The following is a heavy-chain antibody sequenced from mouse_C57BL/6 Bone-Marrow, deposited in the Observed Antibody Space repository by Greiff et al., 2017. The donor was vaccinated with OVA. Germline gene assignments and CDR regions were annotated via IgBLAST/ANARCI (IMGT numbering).Heavy chain of an antibody. CDR1: GFNIKNTY. D-gene: IGHD3-2*02. Sequence: VQLQQSVAELVRPGASVKLSCTASGFNIKNTYMHWVKQRPEQGLEWIGRIDPANGNTKYAPKFQGKATITADKSSSTAYMQLSSLTSEDSAVYFCARGGKTAQAGFAYWGQGTLVTVSA. CDR2: IDPANGNT. J-gene: IGHJ3*01. V-gene: IGHV14-3*01. CDR3: ARGGKTAQAGFAY.